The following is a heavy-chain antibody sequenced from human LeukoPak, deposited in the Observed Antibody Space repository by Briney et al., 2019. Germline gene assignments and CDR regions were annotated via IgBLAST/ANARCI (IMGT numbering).Heavy chain of an antibody. D-gene: IGHD4-17*01. CDR3: ARRLPYGDSAYYFDY. Sequence: GESLKNSCKGSGYSFTSYWIGWGRQKPGKSLEWMGVIYPGDSDTRYSPSFQGQVTISADKSISTAYLQWSSLKASDTAMYYCARRLPYGDSAYYFDYWGQGTLVTVSS. CDR2: IYPGDSDT. V-gene: IGHV5-51*01. J-gene: IGHJ4*02. CDR1: GYSFTSYW.